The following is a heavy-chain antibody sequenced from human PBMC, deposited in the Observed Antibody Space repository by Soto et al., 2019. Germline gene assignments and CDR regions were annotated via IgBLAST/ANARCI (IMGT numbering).Heavy chain of an antibody. V-gene: IGHV3-33*01. CDR3: ARDGSYDILTGENPFDY. CDR1: GFTFSSYG. CDR2: IWYDGSNK. D-gene: IGHD3-9*01. J-gene: IGHJ4*02. Sequence: GGSLRLSCAASGFTFSSYGMHWVRQAPGKGLEWVAVIWYDGSNKYYADSVKGRFTISRDNSKNTLYLQMNSLRAEDTAVYYCARDGSYDILTGENPFDYWGQGTLVTVSS.